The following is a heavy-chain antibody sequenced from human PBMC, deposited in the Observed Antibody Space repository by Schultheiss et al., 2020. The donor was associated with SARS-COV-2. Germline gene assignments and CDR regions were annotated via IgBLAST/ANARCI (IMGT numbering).Heavy chain of an antibody. D-gene: IGHD3-22*01. CDR2: INHSGST. J-gene: IGHJ5*02. V-gene: IGHV4-59*08. Sequence: SETLSLTCTVSGGSISSYYWSWIRQPPGKGLEWVGEINHSGSTNYNPSLKSRVTISVDTSKNQFSLKLSSVTAADTAVYYCARQMQTKITLIVVVIKNWFDPWGQGTLVTVSS. CDR1: GGSISSYY. CDR3: ARQMQTKITLIVVVIKNWFDP.